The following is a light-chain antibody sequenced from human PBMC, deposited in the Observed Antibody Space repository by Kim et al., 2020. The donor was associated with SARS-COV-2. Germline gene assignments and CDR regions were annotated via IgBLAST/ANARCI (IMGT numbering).Light chain of an antibody. J-gene: IGLJ2*01. CDR2: SDA. Sequence: GQRGTISCSGSRSNIGSNAVNWYQQLPGTAPKLLIYSDAHRPSGVPDRFSGSKSGTSASLAISGLQSEDEADYYCAAWDDSLNGVIFGGGTQLTVL. CDR3: AAWDDSLNGVI. CDR1: RSNIGSNA. V-gene: IGLV1-44*01.